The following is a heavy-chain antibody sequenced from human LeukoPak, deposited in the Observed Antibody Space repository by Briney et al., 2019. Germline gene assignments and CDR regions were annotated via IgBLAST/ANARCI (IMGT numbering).Heavy chain of an antibody. CDR1: GYSFTSYW. CDR2: IYPGDSDT. J-gene: IGHJ4*02. D-gene: IGHD3-22*01. V-gene: IGHV5-51*01. CDR3: ARGYYYNSSVYYFDY. Sequence: GESLKISCKGSGYSFTSYWIGWVRQMPGKGLEWMGIIYPGDSDTRYSSSFQGQVTISADKSINTAYLQWSSLKASDTAMYYCARGYYYNSSVYYFDYWGQETRVTVSS.